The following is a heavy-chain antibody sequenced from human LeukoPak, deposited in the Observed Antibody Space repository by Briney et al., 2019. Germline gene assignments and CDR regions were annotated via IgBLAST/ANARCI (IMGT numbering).Heavy chain of an antibody. V-gene: IGHV3-23*01. J-gene: IGHJ4*02. CDR2: ISGSGGST. Sequence: GGSLRLSCAASGVTCSSYAMSWVRQAPGKGLEWVSAISGSGGSTYYADSVKGRFTISRDNSKNTLYLQMNSLRAEDTAVYYCAKGDCSSTSCYSGYWGQGTLVTVSS. CDR1: GVTCSSYA. CDR3: AKGDCSSTSCYSGY. D-gene: IGHD2-2*02.